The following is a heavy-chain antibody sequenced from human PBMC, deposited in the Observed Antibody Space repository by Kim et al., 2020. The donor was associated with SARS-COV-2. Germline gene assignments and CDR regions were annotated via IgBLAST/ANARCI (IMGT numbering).Heavy chain of an antibody. D-gene: IGHD6-13*01. J-gene: IGHJ6*01. V-gene: IGHV4-31*03. CDR2: IYYSGST. CDR3: ARGKGDSRSRDDYY. CDR1: SGSISSGGHY. Sequence: SETLSLTCTVSSGSISSGGHYWCWIRQRPGKGLEWIGYIYYSGSTFYNPSLKSRISISVDTSKNQFSLMLSSVTAADTAVYYCARGKGDSRSRDDYY.